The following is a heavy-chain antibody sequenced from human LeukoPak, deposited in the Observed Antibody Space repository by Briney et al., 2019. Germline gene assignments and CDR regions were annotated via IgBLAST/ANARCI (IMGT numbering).Heavy chain of an antibody. D-gene: IGHD1-1*01. CDR1: GFAFNSYS. V-gene: IGHV3-21*01. CDR2: ITSRSSDI. Sequence: GGSLRLSCAASGFAFNSYSIKWVRQAPGKGLEGVSSITSRSSDIYNADAVKGWFTIPRDNAKNSLYLQMSSLRAEDTAVYYCARVAQGASTENYYYYYMDVWGKGTTVTVSS. CDR3: ARVAQGASTENYYYYYMDV. J-gene: IGHJ6*03.